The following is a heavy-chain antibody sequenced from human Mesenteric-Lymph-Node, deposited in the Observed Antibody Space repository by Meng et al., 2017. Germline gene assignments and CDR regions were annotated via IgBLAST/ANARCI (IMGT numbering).Heavy chain of an antibody. V-gene: IGHV4-61*02. CDR1: GGSISSGSYY. D-gene: IGHD3-10*01. Sequence: SETLSLTCTVSGGSISSGSYYWSWIRQPAGKGLEWIGRIYTSGSTNYNPSLKSRVTISVDTSKNQFSLKLSSVTAADTAVYYCAREWYYGSGSYYNPSYFDYWGQGTLVTVSS. CDR2: IYTSGST. CDR3: AREWYYGSGSYYNPSYFDY. J-gene: IGHJ4*02.